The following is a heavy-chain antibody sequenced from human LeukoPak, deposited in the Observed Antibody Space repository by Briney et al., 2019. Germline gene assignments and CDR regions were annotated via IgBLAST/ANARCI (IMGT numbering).Heavy chain of an antibody. J-gene: IGHJ6*03. V-gene: IGHV1-46*01. CDR2: INPSGGST. D-gene: IGHD4-23*01. Sequence: ASVKVSCKASGYTFTSYYMHWVRQAPGQGLEWMGIINPSGGSTSYAQKFQGRVTMTRDMSTSTVYMELSSLRSEDTAVYYCARGYGGNSYSYYMDVWGKGTTVTVSS. CDR3: ARGYGGNSYSYYMDV. CDR1: GYTFTSYY.